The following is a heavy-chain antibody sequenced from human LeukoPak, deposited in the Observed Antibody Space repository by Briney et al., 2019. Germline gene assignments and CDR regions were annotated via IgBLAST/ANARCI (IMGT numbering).Heavy chain of an antibody. Sequence: GGSLRLSCAASGFTFNSYAMTWVRQAPGKGLEWVSAIGGSGGSTYYADSVRGRFTISRDTSNNTLYLQMNSLRAEDTAVYSCARDLSRGLFDYWGQGTLVTVSS. D-gene: IGHD2-15*01. CDR2: IGGSGGST. V-gene: IGHV3-23*01. CDR3: ARDLSRGLFDY. J-gene: IGHJ4*02. CDR1: GFTFNSYA.